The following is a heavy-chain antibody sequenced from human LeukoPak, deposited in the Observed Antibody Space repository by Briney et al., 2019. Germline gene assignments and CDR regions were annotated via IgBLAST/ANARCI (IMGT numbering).Heavy chain of an antibody. D-gene: IGHD3-22*01. CDR2: IYYSGST. V-gene: IGHV4-61*08. CDR3: ASMRSSGYHSFDY. J-gene: IGHJ4*02. CDR1: GGSISSGAYS. Sequence: SQTLSLTCAVSGGSISSGAYSRSWIRQPPGKGLEWIGHIYYSGSTNYNPSLKSRVTISVDTSKNQFSLKLNSVTAADTAVYYCASMRSSGYHSFDYWGQGTLVTVSS.